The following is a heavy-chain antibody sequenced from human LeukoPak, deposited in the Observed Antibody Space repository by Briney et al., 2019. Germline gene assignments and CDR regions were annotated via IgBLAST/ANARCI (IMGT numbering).Heavy chain of an antibody. V-gene: IGHV4-61*02. CDR1: GGSISSGSYY. CDR3: ARERDYYDSSGYVG. D-gene: IGHD3-22*01. Sequence: SETLSLTCTVSGGSISSGSYYWSWIRQPAGKGLEWMGRIYTSGSTNYNPSLKSRVTISVDTSKSQFSLKLSSVTAADTAVYYCARERDYYDSSGYVGWGQGTLVTVSS. CDR2: IYTSGST. J-gene: IGHJ4*02.